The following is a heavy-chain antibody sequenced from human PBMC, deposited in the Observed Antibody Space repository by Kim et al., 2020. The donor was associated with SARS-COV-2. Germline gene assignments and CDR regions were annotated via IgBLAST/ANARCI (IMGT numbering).Heavy chain of an antibody. CDR1: GFTFSSYG. CDR2: IWYDGSNK. D-gene: IGHD2-2*02. V-gene: IGHV3-33*01. CDR3: ARDIVVVPAAISGWFDP. J-gene: IGHJ5*01. Sequence: GGSLRLSCAASGFTFSSYGMHWVRQAPGKGLEWVAVIWYDGSNKYYADSVKGRFTISRDNSKNTLYLQMNSLRAEDTAVYYCARDIVVVPAAISGWFDPWGQGTLVTVSS.